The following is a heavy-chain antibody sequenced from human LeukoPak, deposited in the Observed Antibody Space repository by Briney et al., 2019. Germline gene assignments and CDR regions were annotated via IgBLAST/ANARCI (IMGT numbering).Heavy chain of an antibody. CDR3: ARELLGIWFDP. D-gene: IGHD7-27*01. J-gene: IGHJ5*02. CDR2: ISSGSRTI. CDR1: GFTFSSYA. V-gene: IGHV3-48*01. Sequence: PGRSLRLSCAASGFTFSSYAMHWVRQAPGKGLEWVSYISSGSRTIDYADSVKGRFTISRDNAKNSLYLQMNSLRAEDTAVYYCARELLGIWFDPWGQGTLVTVSS.